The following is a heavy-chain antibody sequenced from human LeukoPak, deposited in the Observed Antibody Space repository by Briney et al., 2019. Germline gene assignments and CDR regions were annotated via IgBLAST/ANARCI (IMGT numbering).Heavy chain of an antibody. Sequence: PGRSLRLSCAASGFTFDDYAMHWVRQAPGKGLEWVSGISWNSGTIGYADSVKGRFTISRDNAKKSLYLQMNSLRPEDTALYYCAKDLSGTYAYWGQGTLVTVSS. CDR2: ISWNSGTI. V-gene: IGHV3-9*01. D-gene: IGHD1-26*01. CDR1: GFTFDDYA. J-gene: IGHJ4*02. CDR3: AKDLSGTYAY.